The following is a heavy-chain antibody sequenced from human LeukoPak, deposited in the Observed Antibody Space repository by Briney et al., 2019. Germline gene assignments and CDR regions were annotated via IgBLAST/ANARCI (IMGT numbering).Heavy chain of an antibody. J-gene: IGHJ5*02. D-gene: IGHD1-26*01. Sequence: GASVKVSCKASGYTFTSYGISWVRQAPGQGLEWMGWISAYDGNTNYAQKLQGRVTMTTDTSTSTAYMELRSLRSDDTAVYYCARDRWEWPESPFDPWGQGTLVTVSS. CDR1: GYTFTSYG. CDR2: ISAYDGNT. CDR3: ARDRWEWPESPFDP. V-gene: IGHV1-18*01.